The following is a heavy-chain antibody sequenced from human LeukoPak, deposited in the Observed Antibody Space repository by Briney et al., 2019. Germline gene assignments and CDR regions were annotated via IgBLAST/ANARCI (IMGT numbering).Heavy chain of an antibody. J-gene: IGHJ4*02. CDR3: ARVVGIAVAGPEERSYYFDY. Sequence: SETLSLTCTVSGGSISSSSYYWGRIRQPPGNGLEWIGSIYYSGSTYYNPSLKSRVTISVDTSKNQFSLKLSSVTAADTAVYYCARVVGIAVAGPEERSYYFDYWGQGTLVTVSS. CDR1: GGSISSSSYY. CDR2: IYYSGST. V-gene: IGHV4-39*01. D-gene: IGHD6-19*01.